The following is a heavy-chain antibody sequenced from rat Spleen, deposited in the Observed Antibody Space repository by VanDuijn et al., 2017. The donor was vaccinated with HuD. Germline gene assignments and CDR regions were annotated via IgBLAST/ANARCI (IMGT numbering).Heavy chain of an antibody. CDR3: TTDWDSSYIYFDY. D-gene: IGHD1-2*01. J-gene: IGHJ2*01. Sequence: EVQLVESGGGLVQPGRSMKLSCAASGFTFSNYDMAWVRQAPTKGLGWVASISYDGSSTYYRDSVKGRFTISRDNAKSTLYLQMDSLRSEDTATYYCTTDWDSSYIYFDYWGQGVMVTVSS. V-gene: IGHV5-20*01. CDR2: ISYDGSST. CDR1: GFTFSNYD.